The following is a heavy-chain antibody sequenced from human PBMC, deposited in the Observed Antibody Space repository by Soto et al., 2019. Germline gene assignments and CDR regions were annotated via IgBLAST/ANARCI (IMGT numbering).Heavy chain of an antibody. CDR1: GYTFTRYF. CDR2: ISAYNGNT. J-gene: IGHJ4*02. D-gene: IGHD2-2*01. CDR3: ARDSNPGRVVLVPARPFDY. V-gene: IGHV1-18*04. Sequence: ASVKVSCKASGYTFTRYFMHWVRQAPGKGLEWMGWISAYNGNTNYAQKLQGRVTMTTDTSTSTAYMELRSLRSDDTAVYYCARDSNPGRVVLVPARPFDYWGQGTLVTVSS.